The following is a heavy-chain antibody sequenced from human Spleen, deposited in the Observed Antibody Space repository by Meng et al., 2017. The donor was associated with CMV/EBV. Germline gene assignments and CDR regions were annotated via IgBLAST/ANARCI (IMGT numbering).Heavy chain of an antibody. V-gene: IGHV4-34*01. CDR1: GESFSGYY. D-gene: IGHD1-14*01. Sequence: QVQRKQWGAGLLKPSETLSLNCAVYGESFSGYYWNWIRQPPGKGLEWIGEINHSGSTNYNPSLKSRVTISVDTSKNQFSLKVRSVIAADTAVYYCARQRESRTGFDSWGQGTLVTVSS. CDR3: ARQRESRTGFDS. J-gene: IGHJ4*02. CDR2: INHSGST.